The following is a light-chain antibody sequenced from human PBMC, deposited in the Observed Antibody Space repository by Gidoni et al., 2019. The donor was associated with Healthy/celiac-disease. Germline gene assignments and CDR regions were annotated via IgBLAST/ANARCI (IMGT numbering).Light chain of an antibody. Sequence: DIQMTQSPSTLSASVGDRVTITCRAGQSISDWLAWYQQKPGKAPKLLIYKASTLESGVPSRFSGSGSGTEFTLTISSLQPDDFATYYCQQYNSYLLSFGGGTKVEIK. CDR1: QSISDW. CDR3: QQYNSYLLS. V-gene: IGKV1-5*03. CDR2: KAS. J-gene: IGKJ4*01.